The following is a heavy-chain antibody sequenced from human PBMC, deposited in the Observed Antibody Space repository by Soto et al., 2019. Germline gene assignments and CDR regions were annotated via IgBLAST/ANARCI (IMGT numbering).Heavy chain of an antibody. V-gene: IGHV3-23*01. Sequence: GGSLRLSCAASGFTFSSYAMSWVRQAPGKGLEWVSAISGSGGSTYYADSVKGRFTISRDNSKNTLYLQMNSLRAEDTAVYYCAKDLGTIWFGELKAFDPWGQGTLVTVPS. J-gene: IGHJ5*02. CDR3: AKDLGTIWFGELKAFDP. D-gene: IGHD3-10*01. CDR1: GFTFSSYA. CDR2: ISGSGGST.